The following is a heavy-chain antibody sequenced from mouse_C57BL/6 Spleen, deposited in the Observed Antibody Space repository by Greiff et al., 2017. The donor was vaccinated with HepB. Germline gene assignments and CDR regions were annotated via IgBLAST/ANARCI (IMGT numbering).Heavy chain of an antibody. CDR3: ARQYSNEAWFAY. J-gene: IGHJ3*01. V-gene: IGHV5-6*01. CDR2: ISSGGSYT. Sequence: EVQLVESGGDLVKPGGSLKLSCAASGFTFSSYGMSWVRQTPDKRLEWVATISSGGSYTYYPDSVKGRFTISRDNAKNTLYLQTSSLKSEDTAMYYCARQYSNEAWFAYWGQGTLVTVSA. CDR1: GFTFSSYG. D-gene: IGHD2-5*01.